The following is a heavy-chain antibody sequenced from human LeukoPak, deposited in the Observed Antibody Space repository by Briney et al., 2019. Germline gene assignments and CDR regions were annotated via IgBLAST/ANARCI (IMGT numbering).Heavy chain of an antibody. CDR3: ARALQLGFKFSGSYHADLDY. CDR2: ISYDESRN. J-gene: IGHJ4*02. CDR1: GFTFSDYA. V-gene: IGHV3-30*04. D-gene: IGHD1-26*01. Sequence: GRSLRLSCAASGFTFSDYAMHWVRQAPGKGLEWVAIISYDESRNYYADSVKGRFTISRDNSKNSLYLQMNSLRAEDTAIYYCARALQLGFKFSGSYHADLDYWGQGTLVTVSS.